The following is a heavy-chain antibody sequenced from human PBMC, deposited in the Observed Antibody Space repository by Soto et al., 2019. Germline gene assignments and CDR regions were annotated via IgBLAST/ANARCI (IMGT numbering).Heavy chain of an antibody. Sequence: GASVKVSCKASGYTFTSYGISCVRQAPGQGLEWMGWISAYNGNTNYAQKLQGRVTMTTDTSTSTAYMELRSLRSDDTAVYYCARVGGSHWNYYGMDVWGQGTTVTVSS. J-gene: IGHJ6*02. CDR1: GYTFTSYG. CDR3: ARVGGSHWNYYGMDV. D-gene: IGHD1-26*01. CDR2: ISAYNGNT. V-gene: IGHV1-18*01.